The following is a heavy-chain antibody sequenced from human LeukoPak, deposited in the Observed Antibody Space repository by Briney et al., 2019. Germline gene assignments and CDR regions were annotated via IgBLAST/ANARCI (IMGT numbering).Heavy chain of an antibody. V-gene: IGHV3-9*03. J-gene: IGHJ4*02. D-gene: IGHD3-10*01. CDR2: ISWNSGNI. CDR1: GFTFDDYA. Sequence: GGSQRLSCAGSGFTFDDYAMHWVRQAPGKGLGWVSGISWNSGNIGYADSVKGRFIVSRDNAKNSLYLQMNSLRDEDMALYYCAKGRSGYYYGSGPLDYWGQGTLVTVSS. CDR3: AKGRSGYYYGSGPLDY.